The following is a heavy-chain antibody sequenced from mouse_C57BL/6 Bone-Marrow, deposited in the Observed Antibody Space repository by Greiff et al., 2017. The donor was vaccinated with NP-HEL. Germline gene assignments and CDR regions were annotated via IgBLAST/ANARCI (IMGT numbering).Heavy chain of an antibody. V-gene: IGHV1-19*01. CDR1: GYTFTDYY. CDR3: ARWDYAGAY. J-gene: IGHJ3*01. Sequence: VQLQQSGPVLVKPGASVKISCKASGYTFTDYYMNWVKQSHGKSLEWIGVINPYNGGTSYNQKFKGKATLTVDKSSSTAYMELNSLTSEDSAVYYCARWDYAGAYWGQGTLVTVSA. CDR2: INPYNGGT. D-gene: IGHD1-1*02.